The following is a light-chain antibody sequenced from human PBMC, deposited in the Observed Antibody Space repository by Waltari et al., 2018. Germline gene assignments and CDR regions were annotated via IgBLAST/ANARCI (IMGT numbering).Light chain of an antibody. CDR2: GAS. CDR1: QNVNSN. Sequence: EIIMTQSPATLSLSPGERATLSCRDSQNVNSNLAWYQQKPGQAPRLLIYGASIRATGIPARFSGSGSGTQFTLTINSLQSEDSAVYFCQQHNDWPPWTFGQGTKVELK. CDR3: QQHNDWPPWT. J-gene: IGKJ1*01. V-gene: IGKV3-15*01.